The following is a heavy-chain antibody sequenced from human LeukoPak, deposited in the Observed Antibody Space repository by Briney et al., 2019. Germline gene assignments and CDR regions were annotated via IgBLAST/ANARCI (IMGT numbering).Heavy chain of an antibody. Sequence: GGSLRLSCAASGFTFDDYAMHWVRQAPGKGLEGVSLISGDGGSTYYADSVKGRFTISRDNSKNSLYLQMNSLRTEDTALYYCAKASGYSYALDAFDIWGQGTMVTVSS. D-gene: IGHD5-18*01. CDR1: GFTFDDYA. CDR2: ISGDGGST. V-gene: IGHV3-43*02. CDR3: AKASGYSYALDAFDI. J-gene: IGHJ3*02.